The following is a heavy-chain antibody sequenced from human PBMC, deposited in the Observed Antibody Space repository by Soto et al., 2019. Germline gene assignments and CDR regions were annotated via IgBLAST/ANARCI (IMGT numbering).Heavy chain of an antibody. CDR2: ISAYNGNT. V-gene: IGHV1-18*04. CDR1: GYTFTNYG. CDR3: ARGGGGYLGYDSIDY. J-gene: IGHJ4*02. Sequence: QVQLVQSGAEVKKPGASVKVSCKASGYTFTNYGITWVRQAPGQGLEWMGWISAYNGNTNYAQKLQGRVTMTTDTSTSTAYRERGSLRSDDTAVYYCARGGGGYLGYDSIDYWGQGTLVTVSS. D-gene: IGHD3-22*01.